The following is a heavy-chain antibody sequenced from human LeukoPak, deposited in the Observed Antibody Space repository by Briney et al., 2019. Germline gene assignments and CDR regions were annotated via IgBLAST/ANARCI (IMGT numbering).Heavy chain of an antibody. CDR3: AREYYGSGSCDY. J-gene: IGHJ4*02. CDR2: INPNSGGT. V-gene: IGHV1-2*02. CDR1: GYTFTTYS. Sequence: ASVKVSCKASGYTFTTYSLAWVRQAPGQSLEWMGWINPNSGGTNYAQKFQGRVTMTRDTSISTAYMELSRLRSDDTAVYYCAREYYGSGSCDYWGQGTLVTVSS. D-gene: IGHD3-10*01.